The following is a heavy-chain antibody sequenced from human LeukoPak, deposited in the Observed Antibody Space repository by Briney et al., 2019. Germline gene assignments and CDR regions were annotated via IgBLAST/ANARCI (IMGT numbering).Heavy chain of an antibody. CDR2: ISGSGSNT. V-gene: IGHV3-23*01. CDR3: AKLVGTGTPPTDY. CDR1: GFTFTNYA. D-gene: IGHD1-1*01. Sequence: GGSLRLSCAASGFTFTNYAMTWVRQAPGKGLEWVSVISGSGSNTDYADSVKGRFTISRDNSKNTLSLQMNSLRAEDTAIYYCAKLVGTGTPPTDYWGQGTLVTDSS. J-gene: IGHJ4*02.